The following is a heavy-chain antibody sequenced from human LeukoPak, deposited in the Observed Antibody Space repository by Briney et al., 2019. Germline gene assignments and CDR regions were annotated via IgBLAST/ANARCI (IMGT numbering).Heavy chain of an antibody. V-gene: IGHV4-39*01. CDR3: ARLYGSGSYYFYYFDY. CDR1: GGSISSSSYY. J-gene: IGHJ4*02. CDR2: IYYSGST. D-gene: IGHD3-10*01. Sequence: SETLSLTCTVSGGSISSSSYYWGWIRQPPGKGLEWIGSIYYSGSTYYNPSLKSRVTISVDTSKNQFSLKLSSVTAADTAVHYCARLYGSGSYYFYYFDYWGQGTLVTVSS.